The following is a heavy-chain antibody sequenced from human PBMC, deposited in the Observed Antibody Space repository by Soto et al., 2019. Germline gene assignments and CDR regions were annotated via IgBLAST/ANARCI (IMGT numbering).Heavy chain of an antibody. CDR1: GFTFDDYA. CDR2: ISWNSGSI. Sequence: EVQLVESGGGLVQHGRSLRRCCAASGFTFDDYAMHWVRQAPGKGLEWVSGISWNSGSIGYADSVKGRFTISRDNAKNSLYLQMNSLRAEDTALYYCAKDIKAMAGRPWFDPWSQGTLVTVSS. CDR3: AKDIKAMAGRPWFDP. V-gene: IGHV3-9*01. J-gene: IGHJ5*02. D-gene: IGHD6-19*01.